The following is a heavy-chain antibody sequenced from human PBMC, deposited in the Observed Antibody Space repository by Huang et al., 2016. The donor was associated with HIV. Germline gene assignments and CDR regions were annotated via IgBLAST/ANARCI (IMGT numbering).Heavy chain of an antibody. Sequence: EVQMVESGGGLVEPGRSLRLSCAASGFTFSNFGMSWVRQAPGKGLEWVSSNSSSGTYRYYADSVKGRFTISRDDAKTSLFLQMNSLRVEDTAIYYCARDHPLGGFDYWGQGALVTVSS. J-gene: IGHJ4*02. V-gene: IGHV3-21*02. D-gene: IGHD3-16*01. CDR2: NSSSGTYR. CDR1: GFTFSNFG. CDR3: ARDHPLGGFDY.